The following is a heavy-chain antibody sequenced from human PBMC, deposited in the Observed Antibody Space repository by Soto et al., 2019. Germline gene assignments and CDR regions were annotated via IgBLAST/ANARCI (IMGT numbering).Heavy chain of an antibody. D-gene: IGHD3-22*01. CDR2: ISTNGGST. CDR3: VKGEYYYDSSGYYPFDY. CDR1: GFTFSSYA. V-gene: IGHV3-64D*06. J-gene: IGHJ4*02. Sequence: GGSLRLSCSASGFTFSSYAMHWVRQAPGKGLEYVSSISTNGGSTHYADSVKGRFTISRDNSKNTQNLKMSSLKADDTAVYYCVKGEYYYDSSGYYPFDYWGQGT.